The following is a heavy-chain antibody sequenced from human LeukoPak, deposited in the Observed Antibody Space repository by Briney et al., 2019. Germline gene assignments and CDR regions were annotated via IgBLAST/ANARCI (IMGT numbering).Heavy chain of an antibody. CDR2: ISNNGGYT. D-gene: IGHD2-15*01. CDR1: GFTFSGSA. J-gene: IGHJ4*02. Sequence: PGGSLRLSCAASGFTFSGSAMHWVRQAPGKGLEWVSAISNNGGYTYDADSVQGRFTISRDNSKSTLCLQMNSLRAEDTAVYYCAKQLGYCSDGSCYFPYWGQGTLVTVSS. V-gene: IGHV3-23*01. CDR3: AKQLGYCSDGSCYFPY.